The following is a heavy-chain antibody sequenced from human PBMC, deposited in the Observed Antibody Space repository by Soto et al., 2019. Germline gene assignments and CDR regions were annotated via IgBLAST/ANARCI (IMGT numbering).Heavy chain of an antibody. CDR2: IYHSGST. V-gene: IGHV4-30-2*01. Sequence: QLQLQESSSGLVKPSQTLSLTCAVSGGSISSGGYSWSWIRQPPGKGLEWIGYIYHSGSTYYNPSLKSRVTISVDRSKNQFSLKLSSVTAADTAVYYCASSSGYYQPIDYWGQGTLVTVSS. CDR3: ASSSGYYQPIDY. CDR1: GGSISSGGYS. J-gene: IGHJ4*02. D-gene: IGHD3-22*01.